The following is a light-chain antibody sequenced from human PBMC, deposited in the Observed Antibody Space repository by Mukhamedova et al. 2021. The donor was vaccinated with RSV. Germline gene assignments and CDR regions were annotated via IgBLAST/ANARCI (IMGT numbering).Light chain of an antibody. CDR2: DAS. CDR1: QSVSSAY. J-gene: IGKJ4*01. V-gene: IGKV3-20*01. CDR3: QHFDSSL. Sequence: GETATLSCRASQSVSSAYLAWYQQKPGQAPRLLIHDASNRATGIPDRFSGSVSGTDFTLSISRLEPEDFAVYYCQHFDSSLFGGG.